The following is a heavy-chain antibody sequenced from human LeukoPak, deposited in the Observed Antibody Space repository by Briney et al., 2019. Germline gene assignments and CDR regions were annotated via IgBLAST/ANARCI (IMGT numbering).Heavy chain of an antibody. CDR3: ARESCSSTSCSYFDS. D-gene: IGHD2-2*01. CDR1: GFTFSGYE. Sequence: GGSLRLSCAASGFTFSGYEMNWVRQAPGKGLEWVSYISSSSGNKYYADSVKGRFTISRDDAKNSLYLQMNSPRAEDTAVYYCARESCSSTSCSYFDSWGQGTLVTVSS. CDR2: ISSSSGNK. V-gene: IGHV3-48*03. J-gene: IGHJ4*02.